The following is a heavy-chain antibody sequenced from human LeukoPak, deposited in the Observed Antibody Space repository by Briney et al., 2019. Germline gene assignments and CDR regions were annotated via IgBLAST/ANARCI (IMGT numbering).Heavy chain of an antibody. V-gene: IGHV4-59*11. Sequence: SETLSLTCTVSGGSIENHHWTWVRQPPGKGLEWIGYIYYSGSTNYNPSLKSRVTISVDTSKNQFSLKLSSVTAADTAVYYYARTIVVAPDAFDIWGQGTMVTVSS. J-gene: IGHJ3*02. CDR3: ARTIVVAPDAFDI. CDR2: IYYSGST. D-gene: IGHD3-22*01. CDR1: GGSIENHH.